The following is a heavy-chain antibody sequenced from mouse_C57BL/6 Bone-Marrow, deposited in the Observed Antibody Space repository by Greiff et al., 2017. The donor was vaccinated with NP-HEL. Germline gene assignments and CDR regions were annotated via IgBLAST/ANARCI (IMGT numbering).Heavy chain of an antibody. J-gene: IGHJ4*01. CDR2: IYPGDGDT. D-gene: IGHD1-1*01. CDR1: GYAFSSSW. CDR3: ARNNYGTPYGGAMEC. V-gene: IGHV1-82*01. Sequence: QVQLQQSGPELVKPGASVKISCKASGYAFSSSWMNWVKQRPGKGLEWIGRIYPGDGDTNYNGKFKGKATLTADKSSSTAYMQLSSLTSEDSAVYFCARNNYGTPYGGAMECWGQGTSVTVSS.